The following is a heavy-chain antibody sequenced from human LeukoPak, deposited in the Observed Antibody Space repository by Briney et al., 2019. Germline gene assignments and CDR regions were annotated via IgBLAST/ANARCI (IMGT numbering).Heavy chain of an antibody. CDR1: GGSISSYY. J-gene: IGHJ6*02. CDR3: ARGGGYDFWSGPPSGFYYYGMDA. CDR2: IYYSGST. D-gene: IGHD3-3*01. Sequence: SETLSLTCTVSGGSISSYYWSWIRQPPGKGLEWIGYIYYSGSTNYNPSLKSRVTISVDTSKNQFSLKLSSVTAADTAVYYCARGGGYDFWSGPPSGFYYYGMDAWGQGTTVTVSS. V-gene: IGHV4-59*12.